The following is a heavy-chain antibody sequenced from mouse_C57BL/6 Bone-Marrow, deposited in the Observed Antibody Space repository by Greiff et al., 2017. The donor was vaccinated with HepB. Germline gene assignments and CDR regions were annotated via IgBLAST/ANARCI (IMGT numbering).Heavy chain of an antibody. CDR2: IDPENGDT. J-gene: IGHJ1*03. CDR3: TSAVVAFYCYFDV. Sequence: VQLQQSGAELVRPGASVKLSCTASGFNIQDDYMHWVKQRPEQGLEWIGWIDPENGDTEYASKFQGKATITADTSSNTAYLQLSSLTSEDTAVYYCTSAVVAFYCYFDVWGTGNTVTVSS. V-gene: IGHV14-4*01. D-gene: IGHD1-1*01. CDR1: GFNIQDDY.